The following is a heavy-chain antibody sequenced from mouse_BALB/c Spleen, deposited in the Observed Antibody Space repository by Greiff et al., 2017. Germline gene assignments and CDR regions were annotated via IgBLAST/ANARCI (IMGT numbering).Heavy chain of an antibody. CDR3: ARDILGPFAY. D-gene: IGHD4-1*01. V-gene: IGHV2-9*02. CDR1: GFSLTSYG. CDR2: IWAGGST. Sequence: VKLMESGPGLVAPSQSLSITCTVSGFSLTSYGVHWVRQPPGKGLEWLGVIWAGGSTNYNSALMSRLSISKDNSKSQVFLKMNSLQTDDTAMYSCARDILGPFAYWGQGTLVTVSA. J-gene: IGHJ3*01.